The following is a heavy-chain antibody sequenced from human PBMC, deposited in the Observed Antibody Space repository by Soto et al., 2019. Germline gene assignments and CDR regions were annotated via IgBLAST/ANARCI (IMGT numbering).Heavy chain of an antibody. CDR1: GGTFSSYT. V-gene: IGHV1-69*02. CDR2: IIPILGIA. J-gene: IGHJ4*02. CDR3: AGRYDSSDY. Sequence: QVQLVQSGAEVKKPGSSVKVSCKASGGTFSSYTITWVRQAPGQGLEWMGRIIPILGIANYAQKFQGRVTITADKSTSAACMELSSLRPEDTAVYYCAGRYDSSDYWGQGTLVTVSS. D-gene: IGHD3-22*01.